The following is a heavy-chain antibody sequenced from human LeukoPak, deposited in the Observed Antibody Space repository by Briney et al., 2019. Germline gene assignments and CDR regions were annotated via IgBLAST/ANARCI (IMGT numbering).Heavy chain of an antibody. CDR2: ISYDGSNK. CDR3: ASHDSSGSYLDY. D-gene: IGHD3-22*01. J-gene: IGHJ4*02. Sequence: LSLTCTVSGGSISSSSYYWGWIRQPPGKGLEWVAVISYDGSNKYYADSVKGRFTISRDNSKNTLYLQMNSLRAEDTAVYYCASHDSSGSYLDYWGQGTLVTVSS. V-gene: IGHV3-30-3*01. CDR1: GGSISSSS.